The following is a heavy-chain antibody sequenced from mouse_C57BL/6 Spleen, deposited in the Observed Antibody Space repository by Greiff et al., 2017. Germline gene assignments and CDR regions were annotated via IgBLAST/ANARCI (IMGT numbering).Heavy chain of an antibody. CDR1: GYTFTSYG. V-gene: IGHV1-81*01. Sequence: QVQLKESGAELARPGASVKLSCKASGYTFTSYGISWVKQRTGQGLEWIGEIYPRSGNTYYNEKFKGKATLTADKSSSTAYMELRSLTSEDSAVYFCARATTVVASGYYFDDWGPGTTLTVSS. D-gene: IGHD1-1*01. CDR2: IYPRSGNT. CDR3: ARATTVVASGYYFDD. J-gene: IGHJ2*01.